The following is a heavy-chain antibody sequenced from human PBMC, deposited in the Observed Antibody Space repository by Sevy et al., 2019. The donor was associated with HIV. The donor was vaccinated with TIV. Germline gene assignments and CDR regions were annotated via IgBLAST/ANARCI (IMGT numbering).Heavy chain of an antibody. CDR2: ISGSGGST. J-gene: IGHJ4*02. V-gene: IGHV3-23*01. D-gene: IGHD3-10*01. Sequence: GGFLRLSCAASGFIFNSYTMNWVRQAPGKGLEWVSAISGSGGSTYYADSVKGRFTISRDNSRNMVDLQMNSLRVEDTAVYYCAKGYGSGSPPDNWGQGTLVTVSS. CDR1: GFIFNSYT. CDR3: AKGYGSGSPPDN.